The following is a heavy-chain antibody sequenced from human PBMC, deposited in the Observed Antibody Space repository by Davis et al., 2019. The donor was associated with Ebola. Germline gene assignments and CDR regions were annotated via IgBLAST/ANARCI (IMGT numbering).Heavy chain of an antibody. Sequence: GGSLRLSCAASGFIFSNYGMHWVRQAPGKGLEYVSAISSSGYSTYYADSVKGRFTISRDYSKNTLYLQMSSLRAEDTAVYYCVKDLPRDNWNGGAIFDYWGQGTLVTVSS. CDR2: ISSSGYST. J-gene: IGHJ4*02. V-gene: IGHV3-64D*06. CDR3: VKDLPRDNWNGGAIFDY. D-gene: IGHD1-20*01. CDR1: GFIFSNYG.